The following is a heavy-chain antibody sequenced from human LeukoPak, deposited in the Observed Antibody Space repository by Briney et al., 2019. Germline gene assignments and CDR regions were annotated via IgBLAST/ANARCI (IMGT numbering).Heavy chain of an antibody. CDR3: AKAYGGYESHYYRYGMDV. CDR1: GFTFSSYG. J-gene: IGHJ6*02. Sequence: HGRSLRLSCAASGFTFSSYGIHWVRQAPGKGLEWVAVVSYDGSNECYADSVKGRFATSRENSKNILYLQMNSLRAEDTAVYYCAKAYGGYESHYYRYGMDVWGQGTSVTVSS. V-gene: IGHV3-30*18. CDR2: VSYDGSNE. D-gene: IGHD5-12*01.